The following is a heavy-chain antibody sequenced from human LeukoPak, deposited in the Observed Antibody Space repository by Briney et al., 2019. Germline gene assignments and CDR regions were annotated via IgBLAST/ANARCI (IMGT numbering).Heavy chain of an antibody. Sequence: GGSLRLSCAASGNYWMHWVRRAPGKGLVWVSHVNSDGSWTTYADSVKGRFTISKDNAKNTVYLQMNNLRAEDTAVYYCVSFYETYWGRGTLVTVSS. D-gene: IGHD2-2*01. J-gene: IGHJ4*02. CDR3: VSFYETY. CDR1: GNYW. CDR2: VNSDGSWT. V-gene: IGHV3-74*01.